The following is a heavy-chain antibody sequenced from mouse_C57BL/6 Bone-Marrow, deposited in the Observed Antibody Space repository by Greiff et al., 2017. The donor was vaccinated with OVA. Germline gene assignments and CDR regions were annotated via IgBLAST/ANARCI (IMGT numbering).Heavy chain of an antibody. J-gene: IGHJ1*03. CDR2: IYPGDGDT. CDR3: ARSHDGFHWYIDV. CDR1: GYAFSSSW. V-gene: IGHV1-82*01. Sequence: QVQLQQSGPELVKPGASVKISCKASGYAFSSSWMNWVKQRPGKGLEWIGRIYPGDGDTNYNGKFKGKATLTADKSSSTAYMQLSSLTSEDSAVSVCARSHDGFHWYIDVWGTGTTVTVSS. D-gene: IGHD2-3*01.